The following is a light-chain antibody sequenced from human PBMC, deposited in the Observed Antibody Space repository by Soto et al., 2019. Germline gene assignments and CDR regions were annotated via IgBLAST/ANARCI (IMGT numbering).Light chain of an antibody. CDR3: TGVSATCLYL. J-gene: IGLJ1*01. Sequence: QSALTQPISVSGSPGQSITISCTGNSNDIGSYDYVCWYQQHPGKAPRLLIHGVHNRSPGISGRFSASKSGLTASLTISGLQAEDDAGYYCTGVSATCLYLFGPETRVTVL. CDR1: SNDIGSYDY. CDR2: GVH. V-gene: IGLV2-14*01.